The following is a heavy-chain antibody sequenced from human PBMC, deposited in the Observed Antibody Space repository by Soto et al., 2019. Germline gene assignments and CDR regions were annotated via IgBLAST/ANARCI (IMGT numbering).Heavy chain of an antibody. V-gene: IGHV3-33*01. D-gene: IGHD3-16*01. Sequence: QVQLVESGGGVVQPGRSLRLSCAASGFTFSSYGMHWVRQAPGKGLEWVAVIWYDGSNKYYADSVKGRFTISRDNSKNTVYLEMNRLGGGGTGVYYCARDARGGGGYYYGMDVWGQGTTVTVSS. CDR3: ARDARGGGGYYYGMDV. CDR2: IWYDGSNK. CDR1: GFTFSSYG. J-gene: IGHJ6*02.